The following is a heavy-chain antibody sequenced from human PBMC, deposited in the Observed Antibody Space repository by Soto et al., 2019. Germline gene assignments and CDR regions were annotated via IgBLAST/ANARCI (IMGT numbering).Heavy chain of an antibody. J-gene: IGHJ5*02. CDR3: GRNFTDIVEFDT. CDR1: GGSISSYY. V-gene: IGHV4-59*08. Sequence: SETLSLTCTVSGGSISSYYWSWIRQPPGKELEWIGYIYYSGNTNYNPSLKSRVTISVDTSKNQFSLKLSSVTAADTAVYYCGRNFTDIVEFDTRAQGDLVTVSS. D-gene: IGHD2-15*01. CDR2: IYYSGNT.